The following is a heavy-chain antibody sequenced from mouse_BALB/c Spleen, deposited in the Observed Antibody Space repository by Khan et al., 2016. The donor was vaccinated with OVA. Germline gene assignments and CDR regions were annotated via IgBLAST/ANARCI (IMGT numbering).Heavy chain of an antibody. V-gene: IGHV1S136*01. CDR3: ARKGYGSYDALFSY. CDR2: INPYNDGI. D-gene: IGHD1-1*02. Sequence: VQLQQSGPELVKPGASVKMSCKASGYIFTTYILYWVKQKPGQGLEWIGYINPYNDGIKYNEKFKGKATLTSDKSFSTAYMELSSLTSEDSAVYDCARKGYGSYDALFSYWGQGTLVTVS. J-gene: IGHJ3*01. CDR1: GYIFTTYI.